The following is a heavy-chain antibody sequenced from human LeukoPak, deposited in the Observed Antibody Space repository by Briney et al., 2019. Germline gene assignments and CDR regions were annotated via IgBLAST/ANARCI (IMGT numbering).Heavy chain of an antibody. J-gene: IGHJ4*02. D-gene: IGHD3-10*01. Sequence: GGSLRLSCAASGFMFRGYAMSWVRQAPGKWLEWVSAISDTGDSTYYADSVKGRFTISRDNSKNTLYLQMNSLRVEDTALYFCAKTYYYLSGSLPEDYWGQGALVTVSS. V-gene: IGHV3-23*01. CDR2: ISDTGDST. CDR1: GFMFRGYA. CDR3: AKTYYYLSGSLPEDY.